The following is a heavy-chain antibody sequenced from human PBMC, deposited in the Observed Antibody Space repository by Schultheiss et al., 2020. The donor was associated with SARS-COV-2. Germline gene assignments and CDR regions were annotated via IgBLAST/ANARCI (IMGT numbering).Heavy chain of an antibody. D-gene: IGHD4-17*01. CDR1: GGSISSGDSS. V-gene: IGHV4-30-2*01. CDR3: ARVPYGDPYWYFDL. Sequence: SETLSLTCAVSGGSISSGDSSWSWIRQPPGKGLEWIGYIFHSGSTYYNPSLKSRVTISVDKSKNQFSLKLSSVTAADTAVYYCARVPYGDPYWYFDLWGRGTLVTVSS. CDR2: IFHSGST. J-gene: IGHJ2*01.